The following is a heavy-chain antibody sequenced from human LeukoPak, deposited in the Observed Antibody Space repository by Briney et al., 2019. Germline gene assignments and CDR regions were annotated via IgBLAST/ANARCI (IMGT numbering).Heavy chain of an antibody. J-gene: IGHJ5*02. D-gene: IGHD1-1*01. CDR3: ARHAPGVTTGTTNWFDP. V-gene: IGHV4-38-2*02. Sequence: NPSETLSLTCTVSGYSISSGYYWGWIRQPPGKGLEWIGSIYHSGSTNYNPSLKSRVTISVDTSKNQFSLKLSSVTAADTAVYYCARHAPGVTTGTTNWFDPWGQGTLVTVSS. CDR2: IYHSGST. CDR1: GYSISSGYY.